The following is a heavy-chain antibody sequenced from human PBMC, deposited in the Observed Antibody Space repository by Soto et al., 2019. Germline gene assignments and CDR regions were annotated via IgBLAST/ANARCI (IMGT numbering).Heavy chain of an antibody. V-gene: IGHV4-59*01. D-gene: IGHD6-13*01. CDR2: IYSSGST. CDR3: AGRVAAPGRGMDV. J-gene: IGHJ6*02. CDR1: GGSLNSYY. Sequence: QVQLQESGPGLVKPSETLSLTCTVSGGSLNSYYWSWIRQPPGRGLEWIGYIYSSGSTNSNPSLKSRVTTSVDTSKNQFSLKLSSVTAADTAVYYCAGRVAAPGRGMDVWGQGTTVTVSS.